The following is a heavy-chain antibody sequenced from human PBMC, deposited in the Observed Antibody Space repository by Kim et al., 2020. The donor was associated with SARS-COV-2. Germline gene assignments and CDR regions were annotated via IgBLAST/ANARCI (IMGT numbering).Heavy chain of an antibody. V-gene: IGHV3-73*01. CDR1: GFTFSDST. D-gene: IGHD6-13*01. CDR2: IRSKTNNSVT. J-gene: IGHJ4*02. Sequence: GGSLRLSCAASGFTFSDSTMHWVRQASGKGLEWVCRIRSKTNNSVTAYAASVKGRFTVSRDDSKNTAYLQMNSLRAGDTSVYYCIKSLGSSSYYWRRGT. CDR3: IKSLGSSSYY.